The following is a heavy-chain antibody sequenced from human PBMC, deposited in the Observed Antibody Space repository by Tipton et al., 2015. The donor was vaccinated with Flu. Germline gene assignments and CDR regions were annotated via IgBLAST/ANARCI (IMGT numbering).Heavy chain of an antibody. CDR1: GGSISSYY. CDR2: IYYSGST. J-gene: IGHJ4*02. Sequence: TLSLTCTVSGGSISSYYWSWIRQPPGKGLEWIGHIYYSGSTNYNPSLKSRVTISVDTSKNQFSLKLSSVTAADTAVYYCARTPLYGDYVDYWGQGTLVTVSS. D-gene: IGHD4-17*01. V-gene: IGHV4-59*01. CDR3: ARTPLYGDYVDY.